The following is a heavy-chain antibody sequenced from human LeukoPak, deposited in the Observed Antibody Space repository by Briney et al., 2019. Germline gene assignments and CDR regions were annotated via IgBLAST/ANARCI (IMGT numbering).Heavy chain of an antibody. CDR3: AKDNRVRYYFDY. CDR1: GLTFDDYA. J-gene: IGHJ4*02. V-gene: IGHV3-43*02. CDR2: ISGDGGST. D-gene: IGHD4-17*01. Sequence: GGSLRLSCAASGLTFDDYAMHWVRQAPGKGLDWVSLISGDGGSTYYADSVKGRFTISRDNSKNSLYLQMNSLRTEGTALYYCAKDNRVRYYFDYWGQGTLVTVSS.